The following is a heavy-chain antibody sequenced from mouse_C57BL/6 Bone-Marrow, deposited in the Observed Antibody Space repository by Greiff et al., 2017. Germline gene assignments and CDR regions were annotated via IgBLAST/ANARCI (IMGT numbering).Heavy chain of an antibody. J-gene: IGHJ4*01. V-gene: IGHV1-19*01. CDR1: GYTFTDYY. CDR2: INPYNGGT. CDR3: ARPTTVVATDAMDY. Sequence: VQLQQSGPVLVKPGASVKMSCKASGYTFTDYYMNWVKQSHGKSLEWIGVINPYNGGTSYNQKFKGKATLTVDKSSSTAYMELNSLTSEDSAVYYCARPTTVVATDAMDYWGQGTSVTVSS. D-gene: IGHD1-1*01.